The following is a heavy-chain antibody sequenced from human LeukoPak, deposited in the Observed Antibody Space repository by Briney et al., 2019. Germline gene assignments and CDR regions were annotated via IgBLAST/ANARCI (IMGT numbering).Heavy chain of an antibody. CDR1: GYPFTKYY. Sequence: ASVKVSFKASGYPFTKYYIHWVRQAPGHGLQWMGWLNPNTGGTRYARSLEGRVTMTRDTSIDTAYMDLSGLTSDDTATYYCAKSLAGTTVFWWFGPWGQGTVVTVSS. CDR2: LNPNTGGT. CDR3: AKSLAGTTVFWWFGP. J-gene: IGHJ5*02. V-gene: IGHV1-2*02. D-gene: IGHD1-7*01.